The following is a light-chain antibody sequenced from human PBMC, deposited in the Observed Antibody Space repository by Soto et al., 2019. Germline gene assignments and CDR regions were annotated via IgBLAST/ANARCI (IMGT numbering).Light chain of an antibody. CDR3: QQSYSTPHLLLT. CDR1: QSISSY. CDR2: AAS. Sequence: DIQMTQSPSSLSASVGDRVTITCRASQSISSYLNWYQQKPGKAPKLLIYAASSLQSGVPSRFSGSGSGTDFTLSISSLQPEDFATYYCQQSYSTPHLLLTFGGGTKVEIK. V-gene: IGKV1-39*01. J-gene: IGKJ4*01.